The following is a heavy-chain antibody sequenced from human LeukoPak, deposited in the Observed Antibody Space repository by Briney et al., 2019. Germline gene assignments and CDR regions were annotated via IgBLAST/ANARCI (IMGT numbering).Heavy chain of an antibody. CDR3: ARARIVGATRCLDY. Sequence: SQTLLLTCAISGDRVSSNSAAWNWIRQSPSRGLEWLGRTYYRSKWYYDYAVSVKSRITINPDTSKNQFSLQLDSVTLEDTAVYYCARARIVGATRCLDYWGQGTLVTVSS. CDR2: TYYRSKWYY. V-gene: IGHV6-1*01. D-gene: IGHD1-26*01. CDR1: GDRVSSNSAA. J-gene: IGHJ4*02.